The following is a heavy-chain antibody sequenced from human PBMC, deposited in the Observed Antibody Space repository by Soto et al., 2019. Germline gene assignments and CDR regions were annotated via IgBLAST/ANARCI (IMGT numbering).Heavy chain of an antibody. D-gene: IGHD3-10*01. V-gene: IGHV3-23*01. Sequence: EVQLLESGGGLVQPGGSLRLSCAASGFTFTNSAMSWVRHAPGKGLEWVSVIGGSGANTFYADSVKGRFSISSDNSNNTLFLQMSSLRVEDRAVYHCGMELGFPRVSEANWAHGTLVTVSS. CDR3: GMELGFPRVSEAN. CDR1: GFTFTNSA. CDR2: IGGSGANT. J-gene: IGHJ4*01.